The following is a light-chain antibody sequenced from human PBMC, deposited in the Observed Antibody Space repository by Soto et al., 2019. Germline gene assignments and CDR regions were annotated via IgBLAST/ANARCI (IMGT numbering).Light chain of an antibody. Sequence: EIVMTQSPATLSVSPGGRATLSCRASQSISNTLAWYQQKPGQAPRLLIHGASTRATGIPARFSGRGSGTEFTLTISSLQSEDFAVYYCQHYYNWPLTFGGGTKVDI. J-gene: IGKJ4*01. CDR3: QHYYNWPLT. V-gene: IGKV3-15*01. CDR2: GAS. CDR1: QSISNT.